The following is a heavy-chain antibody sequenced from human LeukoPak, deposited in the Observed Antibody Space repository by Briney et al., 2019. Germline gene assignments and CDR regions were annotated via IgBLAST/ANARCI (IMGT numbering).Heavy chain of an antibody. J-gene: IGHJ3*02. D-gene: IGHD6-6*01. CDR2: IKQDGSEK. CDR3: ARSIAARPWTDAFDI. Sequence: GGSLRLSCAASGFTFSSYWMSWVRQAPGKGLEWVANIKQDGSEKYYVDSVKGRFTISRDNAKNSLYLQMNSLRAEDTAVYYCARSIAARPWTDAFDIWGQGTMVTVSS. V-gene: IGHV3-7*01. CDR1: GFTFSSYW.